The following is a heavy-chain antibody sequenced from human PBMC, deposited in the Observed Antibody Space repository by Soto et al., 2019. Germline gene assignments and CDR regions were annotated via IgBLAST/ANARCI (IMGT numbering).Heavy chain of an antibody. V-gene: IGHV4-31*03. D-gene: IGHD3-22*01. CDR3: ASLSLTYYYDSSAIPPVQH. CDR1: GGSISSGGYY. J-gene: IGHJ1*01. Sequence: PSETLSLTCTVSGGSISSGGYYWSWIRQHPGKGLEWIGYIYYSGSTYYNPSLKSRVTISVDTSKNQFSLKLSSVTAADTAVYYCASLSLTYYYDSSAIPPVQHWGQGTLVTVSS. CDR2: IYYSGST.